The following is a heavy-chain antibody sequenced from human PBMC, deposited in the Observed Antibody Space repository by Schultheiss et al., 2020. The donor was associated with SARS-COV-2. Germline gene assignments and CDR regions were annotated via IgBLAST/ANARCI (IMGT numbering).Heavy chain of an antibody. CDR1: GGSISSGSYY. V-gene: IGHV4-61*02. CDR2: IYTSGST. Sequence: SQTLSLTCTVSGGSISSGSYYWSWIRQPAGKGLEWIGRIYTSGSTNYNPSLKSRVTISVDTSKNQFSVKLSSVTAADTAVYYCAREAYNSGFNWFEPWGQGTLVTVSS. J-gene: IGHJ5*02. CDR3: AREAYNSGFNWFEP. D-gene: IGHD1-1*01.